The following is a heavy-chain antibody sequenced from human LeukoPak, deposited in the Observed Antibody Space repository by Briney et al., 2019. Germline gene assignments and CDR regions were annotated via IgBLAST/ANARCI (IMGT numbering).Heavy chain of an antibody. CDR1: GGSISSYY. Sequence: PSETLSLTCTVSGGSISSYYWSWIRQPPGKGLEWIGYIYYSGSTNYNPSLKSRVTISVDTSKNQFSLKLSSVTAADTAVYYCARGGVYYDSSGYSNRYYFDYWGQGTLVTVSS. CDR3: ARGGVYYDSSGYSNRYYFDY. D-gene: IGHD3-22*01. J-gene: IGHJ4*02. CDR2: IYYSGST. V-gene: IGHV4-59*01.